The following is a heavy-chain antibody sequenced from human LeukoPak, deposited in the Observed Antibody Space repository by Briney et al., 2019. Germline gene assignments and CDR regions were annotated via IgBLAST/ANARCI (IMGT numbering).Heavy chain of an antibody. CDR2: ISYDGSNK. Sequence: GGSLRLSCAASGFTFSSYGMHWVRQAPGKGLEWVAVISYDGSNKYYADSVKGRLTISRDNSKNTLYLQMNSLRAEDTAVYYCARVYSVHWYFDLWGRGTLVTVSS. J-gene: IGHJ2*01. V-gene: IGHV3-30*03. CDR3: ARVYSVHWYFDL. CDR1: GFTFSSYG. D-gene: IGHD2-15*01.